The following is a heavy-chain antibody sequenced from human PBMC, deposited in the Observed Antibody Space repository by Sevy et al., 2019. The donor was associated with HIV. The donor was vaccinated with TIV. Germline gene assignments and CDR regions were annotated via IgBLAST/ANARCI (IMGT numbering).Heavy chain of an antibody. CDR1: GGSFSGYY. CDR3: ARGSRHYYDSSGYYSSAFDY. D-gene: IGHD3-22*01. Sequence: SETLSLTCAVYGGSFSGYYWSWIRQPPGKGLEWIGEINHSGSTNYNPSLKSRVTISVDTSKNQFSLKLSSVTAADTAGYYCARGSRHYYDSSGYYSSAFDYWGQGTLVTVSS. V-gene: IGHV4-34*01. J-gene: IGHJ4*02. CDR2: INHSGST.